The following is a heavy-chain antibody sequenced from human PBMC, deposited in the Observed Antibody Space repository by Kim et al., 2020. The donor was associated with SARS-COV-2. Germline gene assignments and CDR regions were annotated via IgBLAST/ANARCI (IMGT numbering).Heavy chain of an antibody. D-gene: IGHD3-16*01. V-gene: IGHV3-48*02. CDR2: ITKRSTTI. J-gene: IGHJ3*02. Sequence: GGSLRLSCATSGFTFSAYDMKWVRQAPGKGLEWLSFITKRSTTIYYADSVEGRFTISRDNAKNSLFLQMNSLRDEDTALYYCVRDRMGGAFDMWGQGTMVTVSS. CDR3: VRDRMGGAFDM. CDR1: GFTFSAYD.